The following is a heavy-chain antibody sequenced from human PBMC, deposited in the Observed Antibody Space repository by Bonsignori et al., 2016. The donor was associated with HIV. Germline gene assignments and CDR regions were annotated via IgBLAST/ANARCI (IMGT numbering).Heavy chain of an antibody. J-gene: IGHJ5*02. CDR3: ARDRGNWNDDWFDP. Sequence: ASVKVSCKTSGYTFTVFYMHWVRQAPGQGLEWMGWINPNSGGTNYAQKFQGRVTMTRDTSISTAYMELSRLRSDDTAVYYCARDRGNWNDDWFDPWGQGTLVTVSS. D-gene: IGHD1-1*01. CDR2: INPNSGGT. V-gene: IGHV1-2*02. CDR1: GYTFTVFY.